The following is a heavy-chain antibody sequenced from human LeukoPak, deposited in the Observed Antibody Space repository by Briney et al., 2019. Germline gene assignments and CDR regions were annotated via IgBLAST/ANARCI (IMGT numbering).Heavy chain of an antibody. CDR3: ARYDVWGTYRAFDY. CDR1: GYSIRSDYY. D-gene: IGHD3-16*02. CDR2: LYHTGST. V-gene: IGHV4-38-2*02. J-gene: IGHJ4*02. Sequence: SETLSLTCTVSGYSIRSDYYWGWIRQPPGKGLEWIGTLYHTGSTYYNPSLKSRVTMSVDTSKNHFSLKLSSVTAADTAVYYCARYDVWGTYRAFDYWGQGTLVAVSS.